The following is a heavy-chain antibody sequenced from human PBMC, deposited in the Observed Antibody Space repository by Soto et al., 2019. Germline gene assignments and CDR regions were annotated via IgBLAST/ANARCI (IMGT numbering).Heavy chain of an antibody. V-gene: IGHV3-30-3*01. CDR1: GFTFSSYP. CDR2: KAYDGSYE. Sequence: PGGSLRLSCAASGFTFSSYPMLWVRQAPGKGLEWVALKAYDGSYEYYADSVKGRFTISRDNSKNILFLQLSSLRVEDAAVYYCASGRRKVLDYYYGMDVWGQGTTVTVSS. D-gene: IGHD2-8*01. CDR3: ASGRRKVLDYYYGMDV. J-gene: IGHJ6*02.